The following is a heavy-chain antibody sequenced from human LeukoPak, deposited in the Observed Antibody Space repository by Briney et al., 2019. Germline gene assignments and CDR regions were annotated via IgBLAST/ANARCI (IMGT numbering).Heavy chain of an antibody. V-gene: IGHV4-4*07. CDR3: ARVDSSGWYHFDY. CDR2: VYISGST. CDR1: GASISSYY. Sequence: SETLSLTCTVSGASISSYYRSWIRQPAGKGLEWIGRVYISGSTNYNPSLKSRVTMSVDTSKNQFSLELSSVTAADTAVYYCARVDSSGWYHFDYWGQGTLVTVSS. J-gene: IGHJ4*02. D-gene: IGHD6-19*01.